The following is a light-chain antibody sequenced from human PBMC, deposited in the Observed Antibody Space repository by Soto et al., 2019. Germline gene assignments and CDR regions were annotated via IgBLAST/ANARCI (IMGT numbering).Light chain of an antibody. CDR2: SIT. CDR1: SSNIGAGYD. Sequence: QSVLTQPPSVSGAPGQRVTISCTGSSSNIGAGYDVHWYQQLPGTAPKLLIYSITNRPSGVPDRFSGSKSGTSASLAITGLQAEDEADYYCQSYDSSLSGLVFGGGTKVTVL. CDR3: QSYDSSLSGLV. J-gene: IGLJ3*02. V-gene: IGLV1-40*01.